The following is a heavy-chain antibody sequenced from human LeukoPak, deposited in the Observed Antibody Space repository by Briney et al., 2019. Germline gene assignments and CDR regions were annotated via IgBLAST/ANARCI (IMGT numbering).Heavy chain of an antibody. V-gene: IGHV3-7*03. J-gene: IGHJ4*02. CDR1: GFTFSSYW. CDR2: IKQDGSEK. CDR3: AKERDRITMVRGVIAHLAY. Sequence: PGGSLRLSCAASGFTFSSYWMSWVRQAPGKGLEWVANIKQDGSEKYYVDSVKGRFTISRDNSKNTLYLQMNSLRAEDTAVYYCAKERDRITMVRGVIAHLAYWGQGTLVTVSS. D-gene: IGHD3-10*01.